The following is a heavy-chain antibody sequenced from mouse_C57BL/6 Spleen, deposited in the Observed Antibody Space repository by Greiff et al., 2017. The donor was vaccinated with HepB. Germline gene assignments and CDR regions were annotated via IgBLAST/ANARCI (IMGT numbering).Heavy chain of an antibody. CDR2: ISSGGSYT. J-gene: IGHJ2*01. V-gene: IGHV5-6*01. Sequence: EVQLVESGGDLVKPGGSLKLSCAASGFTFSSYGMSWVRQTPDKRLEWVATISSGGSYTYYPDSVKGRFAISRDNAKNTLYLQMSSLKSEDTAMYYCARPVVAYYFDYWGQGTTLTVSS. CDR3: ARPVVAYYFDY. CDR1: GFTFSSYG. D-gene: IGHD1-1*01.